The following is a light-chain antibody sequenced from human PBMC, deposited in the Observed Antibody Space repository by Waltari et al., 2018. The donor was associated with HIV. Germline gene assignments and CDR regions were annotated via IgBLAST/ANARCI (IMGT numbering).Light chain of an antibody. V-gene: IGLV2-14*01. CDR3: SSYTSSSTWV. J-gene: IGLJ3*02. CDR2: DVS. CDR1: SSAVGGSNY. Sequence: QSALTQPASVSGSPGQSITISCTGTSSAVGGSNYVSWYQQHPGKAPKLMIYDVSNRPSGVSNRFSGSKSGNTASLTISGLRAEDEADYYCSSYTSSSTWVFGGGTKLTVL.